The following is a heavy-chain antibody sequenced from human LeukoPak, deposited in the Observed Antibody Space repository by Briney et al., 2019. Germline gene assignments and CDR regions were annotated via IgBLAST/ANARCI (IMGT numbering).Heavy chain of an antibody. V-gene: IGHV3-48*01. Sequence: GGSLRLSCAASGFTFSSYWMSWVRQAPGRGLEWVSYISGSSGTTYYADSVQGRFTISRDNAKNSLYLQVNSLRAEDTAVYYCARDSSSWYYWGQGALVTVSS. CDR1: GFTFSSYW. CDR2: ISGSSGTT. J-gene: IGHJ4*02. D-gene: IGHD6-13*01. CDR3: ARDSSSWYY.